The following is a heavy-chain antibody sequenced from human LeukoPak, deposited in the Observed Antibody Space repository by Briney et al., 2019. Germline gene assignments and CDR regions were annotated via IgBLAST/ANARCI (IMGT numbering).Heavy chain of an antibody. J-gene: IGHJ5*01. CDR2: ISGSGGST. V-gene: IGHV3-23*01. Sequence: GGSLRLSCAASGFTFSSYAMSWVRQAPGKGLEWASAISGSGGSTYYADSVKGRFTISRDNAKNSLYLQMNSLRPEDTAVYYCAREGHNLWFGTGFDFWGQGTLVTVSS. CDR1: GFTFSSYA. D-gene: IGHD3-10*01. CDR3: AREGHNLWFGTGFDF.